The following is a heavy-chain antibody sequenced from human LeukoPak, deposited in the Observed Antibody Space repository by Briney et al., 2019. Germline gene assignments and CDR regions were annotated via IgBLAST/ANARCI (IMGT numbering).Heavy chain of an antibody. CDR1: GGSFSGYY. CDR2: INHSGST. V-gene: IGHV4-34*01. D-gene: IGHD3-10*01. CDR3: AREVLYYYGSGSYYHYYMDV. Sequence: SETLSLTCDVYGGSFSGYYWSWIRQPPEKGLEWIGEINHSGSTNYNPSLKSRVTISVDTSKNQFSLKLSSVTAADTAVYYCAREVLYYYGSGSYYHYYMDVWGKGTTVTISS. J-gene: IGHJ6*03.